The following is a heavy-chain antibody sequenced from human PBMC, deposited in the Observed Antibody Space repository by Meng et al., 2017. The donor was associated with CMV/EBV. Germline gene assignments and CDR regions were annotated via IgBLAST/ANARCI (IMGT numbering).Heavy chain of an antibody. CDR3: ARGGTLGYDFWSGYYKDGENWFDP. Sequence: YSWSWIRQPAGKGLEWIGRIYTSGSTNYNPSLKSRVTISVDTSKNQFSLKLSSVTAADTAVYYCARGGTLGYDFWSGYYKDGENWFDPWGQGTLVTVSS. CDR1: YS. D-gene: IGHD3-3*01. CDR2: IYTSGST. J-gene: IGHJ5*02. V-gene: IGHV4-61*02.